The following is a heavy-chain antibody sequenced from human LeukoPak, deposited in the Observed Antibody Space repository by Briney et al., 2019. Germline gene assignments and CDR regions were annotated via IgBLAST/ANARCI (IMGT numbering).Heavy chain of an antibody. CDR3: ARAGYCSGGSCYVYYYYYMDV. D-gene: IGHD2-15*01. Sequence: GGSLRLSCAASGFTFSSYSMNWVRQAPGKGLEWVSYISSSSSTIYYADSVKGRFTISRDNAKNSLYLQMNSLRAEDTAVYYCARAGYCSGGSCYVYYYYYMDVWGKGTTVTISS. V-gene: IGHV3-48*04. J-gene: IGHJ6*03. CDR1: GFTFSSYS. CDR2: ISSSSSTI.